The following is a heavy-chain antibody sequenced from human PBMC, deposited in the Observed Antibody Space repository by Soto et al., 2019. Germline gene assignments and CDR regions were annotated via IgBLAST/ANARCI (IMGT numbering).Heavy chain of an antibody. CDR1: GGSISSYY. CDR3: ARLAVAGQVDY. D-gene: IGHD6-19*01. J-gene: IGHJ4*02. Sequence: SETLSLTCTVSGGSISSYYWSWIRQPPGKGLEWIGYIYYSGSTNYNPSLKSRVTISVDTSKNQFSLKLSSVTAAVTAVYYCARLAVAGQVDYLGQGPLVTVSS. V-gene: IGHV4-59*01. CDR2: IYYSGST.